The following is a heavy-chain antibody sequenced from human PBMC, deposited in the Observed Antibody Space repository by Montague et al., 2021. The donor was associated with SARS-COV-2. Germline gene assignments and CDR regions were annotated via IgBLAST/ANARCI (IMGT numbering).Heavy chain of an antibody. CDR3: ARGHLSVSMIVVVFTSASYYFDC. Sequence: SETLSLTCAVYGGSFGDDHWSWIRQPPGKGLEWIGDIKQGGSTNXNPSLKSRGTISVDTSKNQFSLKLTSVTAADTAVYFCARGHLSVSMIVVVFTSASYYFDCWGQGAQVTVSS. CDR1: GGSFGDDH. J-gene: IGHJ4*02. V-gene: IGHV4-34*01. D-gene: IGHD3-22*01. CDR2: IKQGGST.